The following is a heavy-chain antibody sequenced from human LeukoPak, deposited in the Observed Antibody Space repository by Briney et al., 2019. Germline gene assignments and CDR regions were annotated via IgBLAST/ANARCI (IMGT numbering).Heavy chain of an antibody. CDR1: GFTFSNYY. Sequence: GGSLRLSCAASGFTFSNYYMSWIRQAPGKGLEWISFISPRSDTIYYTDSVKGRFTISRDNTKNSLYLQMNSLRAEDTAVYYCARDGSLVAAAGIENDYWGQGTLVTVSS. J-gene: IGHJ4*02. D-gene: IGHD6-13*01. CDR2: ISPRSDTI. CDR3: ARDGSLVAAAGIENDY. V-gene: IGHV3-11*01.